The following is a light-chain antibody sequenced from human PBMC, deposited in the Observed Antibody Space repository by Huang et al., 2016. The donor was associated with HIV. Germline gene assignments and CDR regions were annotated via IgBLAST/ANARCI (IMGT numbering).Light chain of an antibody. V-gene: IGKV1-NL1*01. Sequence: DIQMTQSPSSLSASIGDRVTITCRARQGISNSLAWYQQKPGKAPKLLLYAASRLKSGVPFRFSGSGSGTTYTLTISSLRPEDFATFYCQQYFTTPPWTFGQGTKLEIK. CDR1: QGISNS. CDR3: QQYFTTPPWT. J-gene: IGKJ2*01. CDR2: AAS.